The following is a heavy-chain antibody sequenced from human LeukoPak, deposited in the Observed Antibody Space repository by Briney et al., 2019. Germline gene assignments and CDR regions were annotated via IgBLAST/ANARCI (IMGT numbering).Heavy chain of an antibody. CDR1: GGSISSNY. CDR2: IYNSGST. D-gene: IGHD4/OR15-4a*01. CDR3: AGASRVRLDY. J-gene: IGHJ4*02. V-gene: IGHV4-59*01. Sequence: SETLSLTCTVSGGSISSNYWSWLRQPPGKGLEWIGYIYNSGSTIYNPPLKSRVTISVDTSKNQFSLKLSSVTAADTAVYYCAGASRVRLDYWGQGTLVTVSS.